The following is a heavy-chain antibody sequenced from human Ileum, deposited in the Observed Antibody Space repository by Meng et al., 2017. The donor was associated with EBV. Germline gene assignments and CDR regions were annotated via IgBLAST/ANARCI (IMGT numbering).Heavy chain of an antibody. D-gene: IGHD1-26*01. Sequence: EVQLVEAGGGLFKSGGSLGLSCAASGVTFSGYSMNWVRQAPGKGLEWVSSISGSSNYIYYADSVRGRFTISRDNAKNSLYLQMDSLRAEETAVYYCARGLSSRGSYDVYYFDYWGQGTLVTVSS. V-gene: IGHV3-21*01. CDR1: GVTFSGYS. CDR2: ISGSSNYI. CDR3: ARGLSSRGSYDVYYFDY. J-gene: IGHJ4*02.